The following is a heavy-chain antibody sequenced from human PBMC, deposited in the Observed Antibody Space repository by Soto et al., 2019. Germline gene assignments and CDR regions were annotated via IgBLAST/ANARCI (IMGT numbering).Heavy chain of an antibody. V-gene: IGHV3-21*01. CDR2: ISHSSTHI. CDR1: GFSFSSYS. J-gene: IGHJ4*02. CDR3: ARNRDGILDY. Sequence: GGSLRLSCEASGFSFSSYSMNWVRQAPGKGLEWLSSISHSSTHIYYADSLKGRINISRDNAKNSVYLQVNSLRVEDTAIYYCARNRDGILDYWGPGTLVTSPQ.